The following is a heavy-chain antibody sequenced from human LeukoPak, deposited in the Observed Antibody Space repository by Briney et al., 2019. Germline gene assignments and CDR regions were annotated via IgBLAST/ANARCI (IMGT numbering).Heavy chain of an antibody. Sequence: PSETLSLTCTVSGGSISSGGYYWSWIRQHPGKGLEWIGYIYYSGSTYYNPSLKSRVTTSVDTSKNQFSLKLSSVTAADTAVYYCARVVRSYYDILTGSLDYWGQGTLVTVSS. J-gene: IGHJ4*02. CDR1: GGSISSGGYY. CDR3: ARVVRSYYDILTGSLDY. V-gene: IGHV4-31*03. CDR2: IYYSGST. D-gene: IGHD3-9*01.